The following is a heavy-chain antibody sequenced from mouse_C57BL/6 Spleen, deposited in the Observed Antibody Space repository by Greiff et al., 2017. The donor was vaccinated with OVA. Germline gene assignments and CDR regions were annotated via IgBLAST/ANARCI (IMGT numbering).Heavy chain of an antibody. Sequence: VQLQQPGAELVKPGASVKLSCKASGYTFTSYWMHWVKQRPGQGLEWIGMIHPNSGSTNYNEKFKSKATLTVDKSSSTAYMQLSSLTSEDSAVYYCARCTTVMDYFDYWGQGTTLTVSS. CDR3: ARCTTVMDYFDY. J-gene: IGHJ2*01. CDR1: GYTFTSYW. CDR2: IHPNSGST. D-gene: IGHD1-1*01. V-gene: IGHV1-64*01.